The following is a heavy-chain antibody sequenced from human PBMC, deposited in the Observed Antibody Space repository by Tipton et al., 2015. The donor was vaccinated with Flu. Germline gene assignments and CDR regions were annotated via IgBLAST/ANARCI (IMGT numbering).Heavy chain of an antibody. D-gene: IGHD4-17*01. CDR3: ARGVYGDDGAFDI. CDR2: ISYSGYT. Sequence: TLSLTCSVSGTSISSYYWSWIRQSPGKGLEWIGYISYSGYTNHNPSLKSRVTLSLDISKNHFSLRLSSVTAAGTAVFYCARGVYGDDGAFDIWGRGTMVTVSS. V-gene: IGHV4-59*01. CDR1: GTSISSYY. J-gene: IGHJ3*02.